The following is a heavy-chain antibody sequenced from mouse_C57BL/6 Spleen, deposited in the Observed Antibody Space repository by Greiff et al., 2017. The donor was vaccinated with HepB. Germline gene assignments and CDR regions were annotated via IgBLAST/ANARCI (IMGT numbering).Heavy chain of an antibody. CDR2: IDPETGGT. V-gene: IGHV1-15*01. Sequence: QVHVKQSGAELVRPGASVTLSCKASGYTFTDYEMHWVKQTPVHGLEWIGAIDPETGGTAYNQKFKGKAILTADKSSSTAYMELRSLTSEDSAVYYSTRSTGDYAMDYWGQGTSVTVSS. CDR1: GYTFTDYE. CDR3: TRSTGDYAMDY. J-gene: IGHJ4*01.